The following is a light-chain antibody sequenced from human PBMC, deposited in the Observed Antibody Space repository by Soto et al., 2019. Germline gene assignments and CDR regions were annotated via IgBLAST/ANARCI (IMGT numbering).Light chain of an antibody. Sequence: NFMLTQPHSVSESPGKTVTISCTRSSGPIVSNYVQWYQQRPGSSPTTMIYEDNQRPSGVPDRFSGSIDSSSNSASLTISGLKTEDEADYFCQSYDRNIHVVFGGGTKLTVL. J-gene: IGLJ2*01. CDR1: SGPIVSNY. CDR3: QSYDRNIHVV. V-gene: IGLV6-57*01. CDR2: EDN.